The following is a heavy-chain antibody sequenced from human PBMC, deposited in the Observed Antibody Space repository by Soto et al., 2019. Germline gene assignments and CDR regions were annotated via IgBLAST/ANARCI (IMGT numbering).Heavy chain of an antibody. CDR3: ARELVEMATIRYYYYGMDV. V-gene: IGHV3-30-3*01. Sequence: GGSLRLSCAASGFTFSSYAMHWVRQAPGKGLEWVAVISYDGSNKYYADSVKGRFTISRDNSKNTLYLQMNSLRAEDTAVYYCARELVEMATIRYYYYGMDVWGQGTTVTVSS. J-gene: IGHJ6*02. D-gene: IGHD5-12*01. CDR2: ISYDGSNK. CDR1: GFTFSSYA.